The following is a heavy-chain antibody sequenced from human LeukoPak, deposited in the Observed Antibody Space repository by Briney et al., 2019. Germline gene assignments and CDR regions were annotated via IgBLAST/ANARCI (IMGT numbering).Heavy chain of an antibody. Sequence: PGGSLRLSCAASGFTFSSYGMSGVRQAPGKGLEWVSAISGSGGSTYYADSVKGRFTISRDNSKNTLYLQMNSLRAEDTAVYYCAIYRYYYDTVYWGQGTLVTVSS. J-gene: IGHJ4*02. CDR1: GFTFSSYG. V-gene: IGHV3-23*01. D-gene: IGHD3-22*01. CDR2: ISGSGGST. CDR3: AIYRYYYDTVY.